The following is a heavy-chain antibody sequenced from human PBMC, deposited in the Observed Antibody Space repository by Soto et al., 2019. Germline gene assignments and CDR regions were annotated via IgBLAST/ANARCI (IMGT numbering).Heavy chain of an antibody. Sequence: QLQLQESGPGLVKPSETLSLTCTVSGGSISSSSYYWGWIRQPPGKGLEWIGSIYYSGSTYYNPSLKSRVTISGDTSKNQFALKLSSVTAADTAVYYCARQGVGEPDHYYYYMDVWGKGTTVTVSS. CDR2: IYYSGST. V-gene: IGHV4-39*01. J-gene: IGHJ6*03. CDR3: ARQGVGEPDHYYYYMDV. D-gene: IGHD3-10*01. CDR1: GGSISSSSYY.